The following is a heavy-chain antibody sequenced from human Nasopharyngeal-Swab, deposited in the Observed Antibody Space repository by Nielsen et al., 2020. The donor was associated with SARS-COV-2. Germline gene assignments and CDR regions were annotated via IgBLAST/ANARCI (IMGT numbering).Heavy chain of an antibody. Sequence: GESPKISCAASGFTLSTYAMNWVRQAPGKGLEWVAVISYDGPNKYYADSVKGRFTVSRDNSKNTLYLQMNSLRAEDTAVYYCARPRRELRVYYGMDVWGQGTTVTVSS. CDR3: ARPRRELRVYYGMDV. CDR1: GFTLSTYA. D-gene: IGHD1-7*01. CDR2: ISYDGPNK. J-gene: IGHJ6*02. V-gene: IGHV3-30-3*01.